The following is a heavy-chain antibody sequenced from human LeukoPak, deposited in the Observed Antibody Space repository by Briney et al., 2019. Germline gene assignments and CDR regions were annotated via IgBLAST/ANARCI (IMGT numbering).Heavy chain of an antibody. CDR2: INAGNGNT. Sequence: ASVKVSCKASGYTFTSYAMHWLRQAPGQRLEWMGWINAGNGNTKYSQKFQGRVTITADESTSTAYMELSSLRSEDTAVYYCARNLAAAGIFYFDYWGQGTLVTVSS. CDR3: ARNLAAAGIFYFDY. CDR1: GYTFTSYA. D-gene: IGHD6-13*01. J-gene: IGHJ4*02. V-gene: IGHV1-3*01.